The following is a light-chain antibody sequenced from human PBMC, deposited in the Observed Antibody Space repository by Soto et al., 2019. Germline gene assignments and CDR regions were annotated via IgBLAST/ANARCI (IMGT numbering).Light chain of an antibody. Sequence: QPVLTQPASVSGSPGQSITISCTGTNSDVGGYNYVSWYQQHPGKAPKLMIYDVVNRPSGVSNRFSGSKSGNTASLTISGLQAEDEADYYCSSYTSSSTLLFGGGTKVTVL. J-gene: IGLJ2*01. CDR1: NSDVGGYNY. CDR2: DVV. CDR3: SSYTSSSTLL. V-gene: IGLV2-14*01.